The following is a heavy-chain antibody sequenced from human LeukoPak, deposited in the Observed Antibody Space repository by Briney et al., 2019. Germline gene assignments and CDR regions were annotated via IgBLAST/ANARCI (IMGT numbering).Heavy chain of an antibody. D-gene: IGHD3-10*01. CDR3: ARDQYYGSGSHRNYYYYYGMDV. Sequence: ASVKVSCKASGYTFITYGISWVRQAPGQGLEWMGWVSAYNGNTNYAQKLQGRVNMTTDTSTSTAYMELRSLRSDDTAVYYCARDQYYGSGSHRNYYYYYGMDVWGQGTTVTVSS. V-gene: IGHV1-18*01. CDR2: VSAYNGNT. J-gene: IGHJ6*02. CDR1: GYTFITYG.